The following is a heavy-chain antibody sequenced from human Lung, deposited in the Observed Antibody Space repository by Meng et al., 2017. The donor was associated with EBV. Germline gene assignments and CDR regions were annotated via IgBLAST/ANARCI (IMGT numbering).Heavy chain of an antibody. V-gene: IGHV4-31*03. J-gene: IGHJ5*02. CDR2: IYYSGST. Sequence: QVQLPESGPGPVKPSQTLSLTCTVSGGSISSGVFYWSWIRQHPGKGLEWIGYIYYSGSTYYNPSLRSRVAISIDTSKNQFSLKLTSVTAADTAVYFCARTNYGDYNWFDPWGQGTLVTVSS. CDR1: GGSISSGVFY. CDR3: ARTNYGDYNWFDP. D-gene: IGHD4-17*01.